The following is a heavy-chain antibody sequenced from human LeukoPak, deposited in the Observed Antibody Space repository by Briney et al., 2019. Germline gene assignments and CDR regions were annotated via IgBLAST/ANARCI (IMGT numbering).Heavy chain of an antibody. V-gene: IGHV3-30*03. CDR2: IAYDGGRK. Sequence: GGYVRLSCAASGFTFSGYGMHWVRQAPGKGLEWVTGIAYDGGRKHYADSVRGRFTISRDNSRNTMDLQMNSLRVEDTAVYHCTRYDSSRFDPWGQGPLVIVTA. CDR3: TRYDSSRFDP. D-gene: IGHD3-3*01. CDR1: GFTFSGYG. J-gene: IGHJ5*02.